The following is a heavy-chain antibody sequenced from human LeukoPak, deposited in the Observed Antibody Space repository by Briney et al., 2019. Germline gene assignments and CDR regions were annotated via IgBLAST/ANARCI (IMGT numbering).Heavy chain of an antibody. CDR2: ISAYNGNT. D-gene: IGHD6-6*01. CDR3: ARDPSLSSSGDY. V-gene: IGHV1-18*01. J-gene: IGHJ4*02. CDR1: GYTFTSYG. Sequence: GASVTLSCTASGYTFTSYGFSWVRQAPAQGLEWMGWISAYNGNTNYAQKLQGRVTMTTDTSTSTAYLELRSLRSGDTAVYYCARDPSLSSSGDYWGQGTLVTVSS.